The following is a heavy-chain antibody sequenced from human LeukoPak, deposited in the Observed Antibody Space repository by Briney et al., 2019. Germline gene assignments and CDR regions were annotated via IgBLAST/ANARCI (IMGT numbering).Heavy chain of an antibody. Sequence: SETLSLTCTVSGDSINTYYWSWIRQPPGEGLEWIGYISYSGTTTYNPSLKSRVTISTDTSKNQFSLKLTSVTAADTAIYYCARVGRGDHTWGSYSFDYWGQGTLVTVSS. V-gene: IGHV4-59*01. CDR3: ARVGRGDHTWGSYSFDY. CDR1: GDSINTYY. J-gene: IGHJ4*02. D-gene: IGHD3-16*01. CDR2: ISYSGTT.